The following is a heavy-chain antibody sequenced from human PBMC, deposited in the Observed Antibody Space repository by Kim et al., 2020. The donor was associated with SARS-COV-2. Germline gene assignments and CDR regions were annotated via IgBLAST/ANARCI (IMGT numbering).Heavy chain of an antibody. D-gene: IGHD6-19*01. J-gene: IGHJ4*02. CDR1: GFIFTDYA. CDR2: ISGSGDNT. CDR3: AKSPHVAIAVAGQGFDY. Sequence: GGSLRLSCAASGFIFTDYAMSWVRQAPGEGLEWVSAISGSGDNTYYADSVRGRFTFSRDNSKNTLYLQMNSLRVEDTAFYYCAKSPHVAIAVAGQGFDYWGQGTLVTVSS. V-gene: IGHV3-23*01.